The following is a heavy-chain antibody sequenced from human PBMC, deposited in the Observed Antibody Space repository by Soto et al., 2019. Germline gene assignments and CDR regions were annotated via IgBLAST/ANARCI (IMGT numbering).Heavy chain of an antibody. Sequence: SETLSLTCAVSGGSISSGGYSWSWIRQPPGKGLEWIGYIHYSGSTNYNPSLKSRVTISVDKSKNQFSLKLSSVTAADTAVYYCARADMGGSSWPFDYWGQGTLVTVSS. D-gene: IGHD6-13*01. CDR3: ARADMGGSSWPFDY. CDR1: GGSISSGGYS. V-gene: IGHV4-30-4*07. CDR2: IHYSGST. J-gene: IGHJ4*02.